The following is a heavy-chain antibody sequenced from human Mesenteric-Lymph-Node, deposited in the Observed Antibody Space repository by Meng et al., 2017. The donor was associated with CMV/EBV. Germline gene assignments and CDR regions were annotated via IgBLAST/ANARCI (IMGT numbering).Heavy chain of an antibody. CDR2: ISWNSGSI. J-gene: IGHJ4*02. Sequence: SLKISCAASGFTFGDYAMHWVRQAPGKGLEWVSGISWNSGSIGYADSVKGRFTISRDNAKNSLYLQMHSLRAEDTALYYCAKAHYYDSSGYEDYWGQGTLVTVSS. CDR1: GFTFGDYA. CDR3: AKAHYYDSSGYEDY. D-gene: IGHD3-22*01. V-gene: IGHV3-9*01.